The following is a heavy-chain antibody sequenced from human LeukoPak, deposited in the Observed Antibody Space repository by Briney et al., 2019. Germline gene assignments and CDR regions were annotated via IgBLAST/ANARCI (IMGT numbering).Heavy chain of an antibody. V-gene: IGHV1-69*06. Sequence: ASVKVSCKASGGTFSSYAISWVRQAPGQGLEWMGGIIPIFGTANYAQKFQGRVTITADKSTSTAYMELSSLRSEDTAVYYCASHSEYSSSWSYYYYYYMDVWGKGTTVTVSS. D-gene: IGHD6-13*01. CDR3: ASHSEYSSSWSYYYYYYMDV. J-gene: IGHJ6*03. CDR2: IIPIFGTA. CDR1: GGTFSSYA.